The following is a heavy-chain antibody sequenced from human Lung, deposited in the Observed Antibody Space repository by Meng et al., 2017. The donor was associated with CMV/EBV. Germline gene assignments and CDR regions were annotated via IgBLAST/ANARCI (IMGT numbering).Heavy chain of an antibody. V-gene: IGHV3-23*01. J-gene: IGHJ4*02. CDR1: GFTFSSYA. D-gene: IGHD2-2*01. CDR2: ISGSGGST. Sequence: GEXXKTSRAALGFTFSSYAMSWVRQAPGKGLEWVSAISGSGGSTYYADPVKGRFTISRDNSKNTLYLQKNSLRAEDTAVYYCAKDPGPAALYYFDYWGQGTLVTVSS. CDR3: AKDPGPAALYYFDY.